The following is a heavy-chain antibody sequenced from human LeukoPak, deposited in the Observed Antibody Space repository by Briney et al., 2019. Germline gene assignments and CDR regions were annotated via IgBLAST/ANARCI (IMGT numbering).Heavy chain of an antibody. D-gene: IGHD1-26*01. CDR1: GGSITSYY. J-gene: IGHJ4*02. V-gene: IGHV4-59*08. CDR2: IYYSGST. Sequence: SETLSLTCTVSGGSITSYYWSWIRQPPGKGLEWIGYIYYSGSTNYNPSLKSRVTISVDTSKNQFSLKLSSVTAADTAVYYCARAYRSGSAYFFDYWSQGTLVTVSS. CDR3: ARAYRSGSAYFFDY.